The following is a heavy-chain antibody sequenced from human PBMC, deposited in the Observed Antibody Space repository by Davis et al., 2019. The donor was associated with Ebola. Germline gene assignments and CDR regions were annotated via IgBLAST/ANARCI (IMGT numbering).Heavy chain of an antibody. Sequence: HSQTLSLTCAVSGDSVSMQSAGWNWIRQSPSRGLEWLGRTYYNSKWYYDYADSVRSRISINADTSKNQFSLQLKSVTPEDTAVYYCAKGWLRTGFDVWDIGTTVNVSS. D-gene: IGHD2-15*01. J-gene: IGHJ6*04. CDR3: AKGWLRTGFDV. CDR2: TYYNSKWYY. CDR1: GDSVSMQSAG. V-gene: IGHV6-1*01.